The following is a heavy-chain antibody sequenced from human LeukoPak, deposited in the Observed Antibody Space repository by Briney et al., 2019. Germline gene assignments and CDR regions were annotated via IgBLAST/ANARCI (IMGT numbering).Heavy chain of an antibody. Sequence: GRSLRLSCAASGFTFSSYAMHWVRQAPGKGLEWVAVISYDGSNKYYADSVKGRFTISRDNSKNTLYLQMNSLRAEDTAIYYCARRTYYYDDTGQKRGADFRYWGQGTLVTVSS. CDR3: ARRTYYYDDTGQKRGADFRY. CDR2: ISYDGSNK. CDR1: GFTFSSYA. D-gene: IGHD3-22*01. J-gene: IGHJ4*02. V-gene: IGHV3-30-3*01.